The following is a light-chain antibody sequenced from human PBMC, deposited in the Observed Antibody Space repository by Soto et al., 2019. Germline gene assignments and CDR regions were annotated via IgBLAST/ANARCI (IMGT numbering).Light chain of an antibody. CDR3: QQYNNWPRT. V-gene: IGKV3D-15*01. CDR2: GVS. Sequence: EIVMRQSPATLSVSPGERATLSCRASQSVSNNLAWYQQKPGQAPSLLLYGVSTRATGIPTRFSGSGSGTEFTLTINSLQSEDFAIYYCQQYNNWPRTFGPGTKVDFK. CDR1: QSVSNN. J-gene: IGKJ3*01.